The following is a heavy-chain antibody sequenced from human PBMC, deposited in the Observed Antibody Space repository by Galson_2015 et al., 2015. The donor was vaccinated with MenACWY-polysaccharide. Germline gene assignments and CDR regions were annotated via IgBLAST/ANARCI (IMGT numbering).Heavy chain of an antibody. J-gene: IGHJ6*02. CDR3: ARPGYCSSTICTGHMDV. D-gene: IGHD2-2*01. CDR1: GESFSNYY. Sequence: SLTCAVYGESFSNYYRNWIRQAPGKGLEWIGEIDFRGRTRYNPSLKSRVTISVDTSKNQFSLHVRSVTAADTAVYFCARPGYCSSTICTGHMDVWGQGTTVTVSS. CDR2: IDFRGRT. V-gene: IGHV4-34*01.